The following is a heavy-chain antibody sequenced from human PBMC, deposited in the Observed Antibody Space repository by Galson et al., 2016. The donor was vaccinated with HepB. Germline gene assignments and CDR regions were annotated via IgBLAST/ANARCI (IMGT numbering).Heavy chain of an antibody. CDR3: ARDWLVAVFDY. V-gene: IGHV1-18*01. CDR2: ISAYNGNT. CDR1: GYTFASYG. D-gene: IGHD6-19*01. J-gene: IGHJ4*02. Sequence: VKVSSKASGYTFASYGISWVRQAPGQGLEWMGWISAYNGNTNYAQKLQGRVTMTTDTSTSTAYMELRSLRSDDTAVYYCARDWLVAVFDYWGQGTLVTVSA.